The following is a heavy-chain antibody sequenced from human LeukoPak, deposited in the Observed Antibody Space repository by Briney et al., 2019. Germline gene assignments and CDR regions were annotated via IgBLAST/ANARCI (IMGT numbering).Heavy chain of an antibody. CDR2: IYSGGST. CDR3: ARSAVTGPGWIDP. Sequence: GGSLRLSCAASGFTVSSNYMTCVRQAPGKGLEWVSGIYSGGSTYYADSVKGRFTISRDNSKNTLYLQVNGPRGDDTAVYYYARSAVTGPGWIDPWGQGTLVTVSS. J-gene: IGHJ5*02. CDR1: GFTVSSNY. D-gene: IGHD6-19*01. V-gene: IGHV3-53*01.